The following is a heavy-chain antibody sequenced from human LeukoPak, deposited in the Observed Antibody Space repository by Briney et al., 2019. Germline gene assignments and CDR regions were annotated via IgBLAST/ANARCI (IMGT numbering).Heavy chain of an antibody. CDR2: IKQDGSER. J-gene: IGHJ4*02. Sequence: GGPLRLSCAASGFTFSSYWMSWVRQAPGKGLEWVANIKQDGSERYYVDSVEGRFTISRDNAKNSLYLQMNSLRAVDTAVYYCARGPSGGNGFSYWGLGTLVTVSS. CDR1: GFTFSSYW. D-gene: IGHD2-15*01. CDR3: ARGPSGGNGFSY. V-gene: IGHV3-7*04.